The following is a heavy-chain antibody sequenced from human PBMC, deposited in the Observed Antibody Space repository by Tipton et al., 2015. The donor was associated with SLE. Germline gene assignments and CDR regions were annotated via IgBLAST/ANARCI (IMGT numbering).Heavy chain of an antibody. Sequence: TLSLTCTVSSGSISSSNYYWSWVRQPAGKGLEWIGRIYTRGGTSYNPSLQSRVTVSVETSENQLSLQMRSVTAADTAVYYCVRDRLEYFQIWGPGTLVRVSS. V-gene: IGHV4-61*02. CDR2: IYTRGGT. J-gene: IGHJ1*01. CDR1: SGSISSSNYY. CDR3: VRDRLEYFQI.